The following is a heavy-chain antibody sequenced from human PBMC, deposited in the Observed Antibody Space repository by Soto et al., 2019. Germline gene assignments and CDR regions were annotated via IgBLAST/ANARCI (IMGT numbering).Heavy chain of an antibody. V-gene: IGHV4-59*01. D-gene: IGHD3-10*01. CDR1: GDSISTCY. J-gene: IGHJ6*02. Sequence: QVQLQESGPGLVKASETLSLTCTVSGDSISTCYWSWIRQPPGKGLECIGYLYDSGSTHYNPSLKSRVTISVDTSKNQFSLKLTSVTAADTAVYYCARENYHGSGTYFRLDVWGQGTRVTVSS. CDR2: LYDSGST. CDR3: ARENYHGSGTYFRLDV.